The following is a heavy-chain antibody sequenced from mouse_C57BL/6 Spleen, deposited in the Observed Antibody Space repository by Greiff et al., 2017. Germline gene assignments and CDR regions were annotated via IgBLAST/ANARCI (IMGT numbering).Heavy chain of an antibody. CDR1: GFTFSDYY. CDR3: ARGDGSSSWFAY. V-gene: IGHV5-16*01. D-gene: IGHD1-1*01. J-gene: IGHJ3*01. Sequence: EVKLMESEGGLVQPGSSMKLSCTASGFTFSDYYMAWVRQVPEKGLEWVANINYDGSSTYYLDSLKSRFIISRDHAKNILYLQMSSLKSEDTATYYCARGDGSSSWFAYWGQGTLVTVSA. CDR2: INYDGSST.